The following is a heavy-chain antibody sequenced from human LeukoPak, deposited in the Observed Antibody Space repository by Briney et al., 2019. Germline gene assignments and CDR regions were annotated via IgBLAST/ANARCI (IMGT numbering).Heavy chain of an antibody. Sequence: PGEPLKISCKGSGYSFTSYWIGWVRQMPGKGLEWMGSIYPGDSNTRYSPSFQGQVTISADKSISTAYLQWSSLKASDTAMYYCARKYCSNGVCYDNWGQGTLVTVSS. V-gene: IGHV5-51*01. CDR2: IYPGDSNT. D-gene: IGHD2-8*01. CDR1: GYSFTSYW. CDR3: ARKYCSNGVCYDN. J-gene: IGHJ4*02.